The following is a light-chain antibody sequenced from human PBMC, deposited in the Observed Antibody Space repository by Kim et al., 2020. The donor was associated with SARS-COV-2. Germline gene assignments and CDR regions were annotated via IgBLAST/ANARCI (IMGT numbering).Light chain of an antibody. CDR1: KLGDKY. V-gene: IGLV3-1*01. J-gene: IGLJ2*01. Sequence: SYELTQPPSVSVSPGQTASITCSGDKLGDKYACWYQQKPGQSPVLVIYQDSKRSSGIPERFSGSNSGNTATLTISGTQAMDEADYYCQAWDSRVFGGGTQLTVL. CDR2: QDS. CDR3: QAWDSRV.